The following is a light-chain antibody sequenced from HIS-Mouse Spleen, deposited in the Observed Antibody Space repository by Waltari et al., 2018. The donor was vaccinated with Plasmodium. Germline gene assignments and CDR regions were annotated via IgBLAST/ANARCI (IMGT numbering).Light chain of an antibody. Sequence: EIVLTQSPATLSLSPGERATLSCRASQSVSSSYLAWYQQKPGQAPRLLIYGASSRATGIPDRFSGSGSGTDFTLTISRLEPEDFAVYYCQQYGSSPYTLGQGTKLEIK. V-gene: IGKV3-20*01. CDR3: QQYGSSPYT. CDR2: GAS. J-gene: IGKJ2*01. CDR1: QSVSSSY.